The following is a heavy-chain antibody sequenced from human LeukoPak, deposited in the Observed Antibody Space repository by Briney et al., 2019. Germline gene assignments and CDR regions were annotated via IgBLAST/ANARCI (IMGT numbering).Heavy chain of an antibody. V-gene: IGHV1-18*01. CDR3: ARGGVLRGDYLPYNWFDP. CDR1: GYTFTSYG. J-gene: IGHJ5*02. D-gene: IGHD4-17*01. Sequence: ASVKVSCKASGYTFTSYGISWVRQAPGQGLEWMGWISAYNGNTNYAQKLQGRVTMTRNTSISTAYMELSSLRSEDTAVYYCARGGVLRGDYLPYNWFDPWGQGTLVTVSS. CDR2: ISAYNGNT.